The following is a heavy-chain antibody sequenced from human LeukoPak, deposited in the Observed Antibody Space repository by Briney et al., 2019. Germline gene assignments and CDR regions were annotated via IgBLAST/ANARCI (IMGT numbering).Heavy chain of an antibody. D-gene: IGHD6-13*01. Sequence: GGSLRLSCAASGFTFDDYAMHWVRQAPGKGLEWVSGISWNSGSIGYADSVKGRFTISRDNAKNSLYLQMNSLRAEDTALYYCAKVSWSSSWYWFDPWGQGTLVTVSS. V-gene: IGHV3-9*01. CDR3: AKVSWSSSWYWFDP. CDR1: GFTFDDYA. J-gene: IGHJ5*02. CDR2: ISWNSGSI.